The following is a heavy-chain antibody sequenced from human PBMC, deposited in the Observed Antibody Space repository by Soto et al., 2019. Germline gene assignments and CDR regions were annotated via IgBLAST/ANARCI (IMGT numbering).Heavy chain of an antibody. CDR2: IYDSGST. Sequence: SETLSLTCTVSGGSIRSYYWSWIRQPPGKGLECLGYIYDSGSTNYNPSLKSRVTISVDTSNNQFSIKLSSVTAADTAVYYCKRGRLLPNWFRPWGQGPLGPVSS. V-gene: IGHV4-59*01. CDR1: GGSIRSYY. CDR3: KRGRLLPNWFRP. D-gene: IGHD6-25*01. J-gene: IGHJ5*02.